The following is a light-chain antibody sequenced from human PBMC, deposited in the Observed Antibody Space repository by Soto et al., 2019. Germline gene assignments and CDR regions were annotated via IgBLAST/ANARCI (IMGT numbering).Light chain of an antibody. CDR3: LQYANLPLT. V-gene: IGKV1-33*01. CDR1: QDIRNY. CDR2: DAS. J-gene: IGKJ4*01. Sequence: DIQMTQSPSSLSASVGDRVTITCQASQDIRNYLNWFQQKPGKAPQLLIFDASNLEPGVPSSFSGSGSGTEFTLTISSLQPEDSATYYCLQYANLPLTFGGGTKV.